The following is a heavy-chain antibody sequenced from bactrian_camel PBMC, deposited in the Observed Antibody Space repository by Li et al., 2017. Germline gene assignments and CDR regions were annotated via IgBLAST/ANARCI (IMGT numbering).Heavy chain of an antibody. D-gene: IGHD1*01. Sequence: VQLVESGGGSVQAGGSLTLSCVVSGITYSSYSMGWFRQAPGKKREGVAIIDSDGTKSYADSVKGRFTISKDNAKHILYLQMNSLKVEDTGLYYCAGDSLCDDIRYFLVAPGKIENWGRGTQVTVS. CDR1: GITYSSYS. CDR3: AGDSLCDDIRYFLVAPGKIEN. CDR2: IIDSDGTK. J-gene: IGHJ4*01. V-gene: IGHV3S44*01.